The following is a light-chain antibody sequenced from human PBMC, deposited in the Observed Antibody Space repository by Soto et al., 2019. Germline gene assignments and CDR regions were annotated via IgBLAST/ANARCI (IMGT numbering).Light chain of an antibody. V-gene: IGKV1-5*01. J-gene: IGKJ1*01. CDR1: QSISSW. CDR3: QQYSSYSKT. Sequence: QMTQSPSTLSASVGYRLTITCLASQSISSWLAWYQQRPGKAPKLLIVDASSLESGVPSRFSGSGSGTEFTLTISSLQPDDFATYYCQQYSSYSKTFGQRTKLDI. CDR2: DAS.